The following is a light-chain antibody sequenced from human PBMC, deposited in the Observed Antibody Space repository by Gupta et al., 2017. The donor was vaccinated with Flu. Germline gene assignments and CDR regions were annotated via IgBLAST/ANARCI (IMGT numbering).Light chain of an antibody. V-gene: IGKV2-30*01. Sequence: DVVMNQSPLSLPVTLGQPASISCRSSQSLVNSDGNTYLNWFQQRPGQPPRRLIYQVSNRDSGVPDRSSGSGSGTDFTLKISRVEAEDVGVYYCMQGTHWPPITFGQGTRLEIK. CDR2: QVS. CDR3: MQGTHWPPIT. J-gene: IGKJ5*01. CDR1: QSLVNSDGNTY.